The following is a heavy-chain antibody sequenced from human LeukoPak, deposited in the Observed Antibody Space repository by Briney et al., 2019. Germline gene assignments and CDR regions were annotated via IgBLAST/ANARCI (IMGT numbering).Heavy chain of an antibody. D-gene: IGHD3-9*01. CDR1: GFTFSSYA. V-gene: IGHV3-30-3*02. Sequence: PGRSLRLSCAASGFTFSSYAMHWVRQAPGKGLEWVAVISYDGSNKYYADSVKGRFTISRDNSKNTLYLQMNSLRAEDTAVYYCANDRYFDWLLSYWGQGTLVTVSS. J-gene: IGHJ4*02. CDR3: ANDRYFDWLLSY. CDR2: ISYDGSNK.